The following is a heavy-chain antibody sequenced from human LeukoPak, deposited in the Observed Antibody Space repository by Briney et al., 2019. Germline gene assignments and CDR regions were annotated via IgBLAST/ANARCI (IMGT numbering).Heavy chain of an antibody. D-gene: IGHD2-2*01. CDR1: GFTFTNYG. CDR2: IWYDGSKT. Sequence: GGSLRLSCKTSGFTFTNYGINWVRQAPGKGLEWVAAIWYDGSKTSYTDSVKGRFTVSRDISKNTVHLQMNGLKAEDTAVYYCARDDCSTTPCYAYWGQGTLVTVSS. CDR3: ARDDCSTTPCYAY. V-gene: IGHV3-33*01. J-gene: IGHJ4*02.